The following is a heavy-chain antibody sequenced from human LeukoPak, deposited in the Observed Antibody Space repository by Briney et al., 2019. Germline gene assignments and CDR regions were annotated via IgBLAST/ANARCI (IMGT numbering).Heavy chain of an antibody. Sequence: SETLSLTCTVSGGSLSSGGHYWSWIRQHPGKGLEWIGYIYYSGSTYYNPSLKSRVTISVDTSKNQLSLKLGSVTAADTAVYYCATAVGGYDGRFFDYWGQGTLVTVSS. CDR1: GGSLSSGGHY. CDR3: ATAVGGYDGRFFDY. J-gene: IGHJ4*02. V-gene: IGHV4-31*03. CDR2: IYYSGST. D-gene: IGHD5-12*01.